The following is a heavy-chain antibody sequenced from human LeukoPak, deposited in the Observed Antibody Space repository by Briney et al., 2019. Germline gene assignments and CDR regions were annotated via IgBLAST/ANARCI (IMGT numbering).Heavy chain of an antibody. CDR3: ARGPEFYDYYMDV. D-gene: IGHD3-3*01. CDR2: IYYGGNT. Sequence: SETLSLTCTVSGGFISSSTYYWAWIRQPPGKGLEWIGSIYYGGNTNYNPSLKSRLTISLDTSRNQISLKLSSVTAADTAVYYCARGPEFYDYYMDVWGKGTTVTVSS. J-gene: IGHJ6*03. V-gene: IGHV4-39*01. CDR1: GGFISSSTYY.